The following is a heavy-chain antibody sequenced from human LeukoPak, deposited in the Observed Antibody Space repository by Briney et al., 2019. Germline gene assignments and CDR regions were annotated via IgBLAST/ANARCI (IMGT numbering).Heavy chain of an antibody. Sequence: PGGSLRLSCAASGFTFSSYWMSWVRQAPGKGLEWVANIKQDGSEKYYVDSVKGRFTISRDNAENSLYLQMNSLRAEDTAVYYCARDNAAAAINNWFDPWGQGTLVTVSS. CDR2: IKQDGSEK. V-gene: IGHV3-7*01. J-gene: IGHJ5*02. CDR1: GFTFSSYW. CDR3: ARDNAAAAINNWFDP. D-gene: IGHD6-13*01.